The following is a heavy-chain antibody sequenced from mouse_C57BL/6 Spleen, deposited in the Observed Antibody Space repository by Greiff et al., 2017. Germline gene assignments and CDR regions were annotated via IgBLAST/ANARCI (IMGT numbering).Heavy chain of an antibody. Sequence: QVQLQQSGPELVKPGGSVKISCKASGYAFSSSWMNWVKQRPGKGLEWIGRIYPGDGDTNYNGKLKGKATLTADKSSSTAYMQLSSLTSEDSAVYFCACRAYYYDNEAWFAYWGQGTLVTVSA. V-gene: IGHV1-82*01. CDR2: IYPGDGDT. CDR1: GYAFSSSW. J-gene: IGHJ3*01. D-gene: IGHD1-1*01. CDR3: ACRAYYYDNEAWFAY.